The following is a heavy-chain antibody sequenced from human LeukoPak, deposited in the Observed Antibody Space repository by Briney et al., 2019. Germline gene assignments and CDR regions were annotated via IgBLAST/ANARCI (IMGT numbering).Heavy chain of an antibody. CDR3: TTAPWYSSGWYFDY. CDR2: ISGSGGST. Sequence: GGSLRLSCAASGFTFSSYAMSWVRQAPGKGLEWVSAISGSGGSTYYADSVKGRFTISRDNSKDTLYLQMNSLKTEDTAVYYCTTAPWYSSGWYFDYWGQGTLVTVPS. V-gene: IGHV3-23*01. D-gene: IGHD6-19*01. J-gene: IGHJ4*02. CDR1: GFTFSSYA.